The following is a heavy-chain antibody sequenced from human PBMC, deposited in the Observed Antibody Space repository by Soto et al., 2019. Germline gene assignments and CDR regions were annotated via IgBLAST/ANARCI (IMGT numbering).Heavy chain of an antibody. V-gene: IGHV5-10-1*01. J-gene: IGHJ6*02. D-gene: IGHD1-20*01. CDR1: GYSFTSYW. Sequence: GESLKISWKGSGYSFTSYWISWVRQMPGKGLEWMGRIDPSDSYTNYSPSFQGHVTISADKSISTAYLQWSSLKASDTAMYYCARLITGTTGVDYYGMDVWGQGTTVTVSS. CDR2: IDPSDSYT. CDR3: ARLITGTTGVDYYGMDV.